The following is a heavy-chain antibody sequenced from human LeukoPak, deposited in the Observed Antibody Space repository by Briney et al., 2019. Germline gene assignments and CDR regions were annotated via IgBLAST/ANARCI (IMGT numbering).Heavy chain of an antibody. J-gene: IGHJ6*02. CDR1: GGSISSYY. CDR3: AREGCSSTSCQYYYYGMDV. V-gene: IGHV4-59*12. Sequence: SETLSLTCTVSGGSISSYYWSWIRQPPGKGLEWIGYIYYSGSTNYNPSLKSRVTISVDTSKNQFSLKLSSVTAADTAVYYCAREGCSSTSCQYYYYGMDVWGQGTTVTVSS. CDR2: IYYSGST. D-gene: IGHD2-2*01.